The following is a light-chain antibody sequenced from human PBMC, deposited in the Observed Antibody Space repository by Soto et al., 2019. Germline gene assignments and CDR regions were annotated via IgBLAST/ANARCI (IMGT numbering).Light chain of an antibody. J-gene: IGKJ2*01. V-gene: IGKV1-12*01. CDR1: QDMSSW. Sequence: DIQMTQSPSFVSASVGDRVTITCRASQDMSSWLAWYQQKPGKAPKLLIFAASTLHSGVPSRFSGSRSGTDFTLTISNLQPEDFATYYCHQAHTFPHTFGQGTK. CDR2: AAS. CDR3: HQAHTFPHT.